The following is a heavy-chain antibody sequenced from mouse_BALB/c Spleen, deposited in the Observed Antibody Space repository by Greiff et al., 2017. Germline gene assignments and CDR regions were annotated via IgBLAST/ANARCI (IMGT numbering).Heavy chain of an antibody. Sequence: EVKVVESGGGLVKPGGSLKLSCAASGFTFSSYAMSWVRQTPEKRLEWVASISSGGSTYYPDSVKGRFTISRDNARNILYLQMSSLRSEDTAMYYCASGGVGFDYWGQGTTLTVSS. V-gene: IGHV5-6-5*01. CDR3: ASGGVGFDY. D-gene: IGHD1-1*01. CDR1: GFTFSSYA. J-gene: IGHJ2*01. CDR2: ISSGGST.